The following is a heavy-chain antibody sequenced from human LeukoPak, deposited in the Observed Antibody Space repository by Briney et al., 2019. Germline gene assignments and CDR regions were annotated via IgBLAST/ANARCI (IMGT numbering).Heavy chain of an antibody. J-gene: IGHJ4*02. V-gene: IGHV1-2*02. D-gene: IGHD5-12*01. CDR1: GYTFTGYY. CDR3: ARDPGYSGYADY. CDR2: INPNSGGT. Sequence: ASVKVSCKASGYTFTGYYMHWVRQAPGQGLEWVGWINPNSGGTNYAQKFQGRVTMTRDTSISTAYMELSRLRSDDTAVYYCARDPGYSGYADYWGQGTLVTVSS.